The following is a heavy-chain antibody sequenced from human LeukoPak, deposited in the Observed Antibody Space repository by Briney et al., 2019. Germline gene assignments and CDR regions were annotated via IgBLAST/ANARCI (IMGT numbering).Heavy chain of an antibody. J-gene: IGHJ5*02. CDR2: IYYSGST. CDR3: ARGYNWFDP. V-gene: IGHV4-39*01. CDR1: GGSIIRNTYY. Sequence: SQTLCLTCAVSGGSIIRNTYYWGWIRQPPGKGLEWIGSIYYSGSTYYNPSLKSRVTISVDTSKNQFSLKLSSVTAADTAVYYCARGYNWFDPWGQGTLVTVSS.